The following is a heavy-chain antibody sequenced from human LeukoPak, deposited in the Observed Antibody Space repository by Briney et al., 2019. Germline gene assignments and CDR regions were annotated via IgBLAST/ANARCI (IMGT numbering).Heavy chain of an antibody. Sequence: GGSLRLSCAASGFTVSSHDMSWVRQAPGKGLEWVSVIYMGGNTFYADSVKGRFTISRHTSKNTLYLQMNSLRAEDTAVYYCARSFDHWGQGTLVTVSS. CDR2: IYMGGNT. CDR3: ARSFDH. V-gene: IGHV3-53*04. CDR1: GFTVSSHD. J-gene: IGHJ4*02.